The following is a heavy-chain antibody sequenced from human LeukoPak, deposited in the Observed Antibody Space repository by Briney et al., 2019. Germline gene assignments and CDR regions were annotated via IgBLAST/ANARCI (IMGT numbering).Heavy chain of an antibody. V-gene: IGHV3-33*01. Sequence: GGSLRLSCAASGFTFSSYGMHWVRQAPGKGLEWVAVIWYDGSNKYYADSVKGRFTISRDNSKNTLYLKMNSLRAEDTAVYYCARERLHPQYYYYYGMDVWGQGTTVTVSS. J-gene: IGHJ6*02. CDR3: ARERLHPQYYYYYGMDV. CDR1: GFTFSSYG. D-gene: IGHD5/OR15-5a*01. CDR2: IWYDGSNK.